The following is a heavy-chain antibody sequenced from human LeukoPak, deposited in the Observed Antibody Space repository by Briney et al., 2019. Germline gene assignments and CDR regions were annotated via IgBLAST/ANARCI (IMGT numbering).Heavy chain of an antibody. Sequence: KASETLSLTCAVSGGSISSSNWWSWVRQPPGKGLGWIGEIYHSGSTNYNPSLKSRVTISVDKSKNQFSLKVSSVTAADTAVYYCVSLLISGWSYWGQGTLVTVSS. CDR1: GGSISSSNW. CDR2: IYHSGST. J-gene: IGHJ4*02. V-gene: IGHV4-4*02. D-gene: IGHD6-19*01. CDR3: VSLLISGWSY.